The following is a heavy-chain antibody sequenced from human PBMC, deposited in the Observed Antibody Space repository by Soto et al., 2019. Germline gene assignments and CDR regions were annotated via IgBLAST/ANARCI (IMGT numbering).Heavy chain of an antibody. Sequence: ASLKVSCKFSGYTLTELWIHWVRQAPGKGLEWMGGFDPEDGETIYARKFQGRVTMTEDTSTDTAYMELSSLRSEDTAVYYCATDVRTTVTTTFTAFDIWGQGTMVTVSS. CDR3: ATDVRTTVTTTFTAFDI. CDR1: GYTLTELW. J-gene: IGHJ3*02. D-gene: IGHD4-17*01. V-gene: IGHV1-24*01. CDR2: FDPEDGET.